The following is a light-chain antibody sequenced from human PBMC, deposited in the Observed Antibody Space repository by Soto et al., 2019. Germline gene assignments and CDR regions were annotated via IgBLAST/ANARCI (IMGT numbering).Light chain of an antibody. CDR2: GAS. CDR3: QQYDNWPIT. V-gene: IGKV3-15*01. CDR1: QSVSTN. J-gene: IGKJ5*01. Sequence: EIAMTQSPASLPVSPGERATLSCRASQSVSTNLAWYQQKPGQAPRLLMYGASTRAIGIPARFTGGGSGTEFTLTISSLQPEDLTFYYCQQYDNWPITFGQGTRLEIK.